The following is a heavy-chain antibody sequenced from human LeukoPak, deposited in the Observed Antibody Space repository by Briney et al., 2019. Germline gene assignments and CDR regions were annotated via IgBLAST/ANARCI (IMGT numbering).Heavy chain of an antibody. CDR3: ARGVARGANWFDP. CDR1: GGSISSGGYY. Sequence: SETLSLTCTVSGGSISSGGYYWSWIRQHPGKGLEWIGYIYYSGSTYYNPSPKSRVTISVDTSKNQFSLKLSSVTAADTAVYYCARGVARGANWFDPWGQGTLVTVSS. J-gene: IGHJ5*02. V-gene: IGHV4-31*03. CDR2: IYYSGST. D-gene: IGHD2-15*01.